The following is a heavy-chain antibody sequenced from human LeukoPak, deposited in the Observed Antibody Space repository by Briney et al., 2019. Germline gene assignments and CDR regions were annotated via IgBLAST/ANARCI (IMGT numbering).Heavy chain of an antibody. D-gene: IGHD6-13*01. CDR2: INAGNGNT. V-gene: IGHV1-3*01. J-gene: IGHJ5*02. Sequence: ASVKVSCKASGYTFTSYAMHWVRQAPGQRLEWMGWINAGNGNTKYSQKFQGRVTITRDTSESTAYMELSSLRSEDTAVYYCARGKGSSSWYVAPYNWFDPWGQGTLVTVSS. CDR1: GYTFTSYA. CDR3: ARGKGSSSWYVAPYNWFDP.